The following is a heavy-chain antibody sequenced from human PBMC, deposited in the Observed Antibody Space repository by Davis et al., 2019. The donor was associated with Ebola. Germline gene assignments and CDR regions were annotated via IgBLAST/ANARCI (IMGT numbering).Heavy chain of an antibody. J-gene: IGHJ4*02. D-gene: IGHD1-26*01. CDR1: GGSFTGYH. CDR3: ARAPSGTRRYFEY. V-gene: IGHV4-34*01. Sequence: PSETLSLTCAVSGGSFTGYHWTWIRQPPGKGLEWIGDIYHSGSTNYNPSLKSRVVLSVDRSKNQFSLNLGSVTVADTAVYFCARAPSGTRRYFEYWGLGTLVTVSS. CDR2: IYHSGST.